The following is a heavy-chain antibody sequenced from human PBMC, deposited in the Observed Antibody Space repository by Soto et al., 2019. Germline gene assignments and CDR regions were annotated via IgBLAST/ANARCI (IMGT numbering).Heavy chain of an antibody. Sequence: SVKVSCKASGGTFSSYAISWVRQAPGQGLEWMGGIIPIFGTANYAQKFQGRVTITADESTSRAYMELSSLRSEDTAVYYCARRNCTNGVCSHYYYYYGMDVWGQGTTVTVSS. CDR2: IIPIFGTA. V-gene: IGHV1-69*13. J-gene: IGHJ6*02. CDR1: GGTFSSYA. D-gene: IGHD2-8*01. CDR3: ARRNCTNGVCSHYYYYYGMDV.